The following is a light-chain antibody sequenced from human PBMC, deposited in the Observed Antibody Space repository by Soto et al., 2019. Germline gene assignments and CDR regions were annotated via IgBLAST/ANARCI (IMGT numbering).Light chain of an antibody. CDR3: SSYTTNSSLV. V-gene: IGLV2-14*01. CDR1: SSDVGGYNY. CDR2: DVG. J-gene: IGLJ2*01. Sequence: QYALTQPASVSGSPGQSITISCTGTSSDVGGYNYVSWYQQHPVKAPKLMIYDVGNRPSGVSNRFSGSKSGNTASLTISGLQAADEADYYCSSYTTNSSLVFGGGTKLTVL.